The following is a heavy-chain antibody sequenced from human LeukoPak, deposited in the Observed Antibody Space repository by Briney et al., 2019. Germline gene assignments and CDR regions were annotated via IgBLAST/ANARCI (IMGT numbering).Heavy chain of an antibody. D-gene: IGHD3-22*01. CDR2: INHSGST. Sequence: PSETLSLTCAVYGGSFSGYYWSWIRQPPGKGLEWIGEINHSGSTNYNPSLKSRVTISVDTSKNQFSLKLSSVTAADTAVYYCARASYYYDSSGYYYGPPGPYYFDYWGQGTLVTVSS. J-gene: IGHJ4*02. CDR3: ARASYYYDSSGYYYGPPGPYYFDY. CDR1: GGSFSGYY. V-gene: IGHV4-34*01.